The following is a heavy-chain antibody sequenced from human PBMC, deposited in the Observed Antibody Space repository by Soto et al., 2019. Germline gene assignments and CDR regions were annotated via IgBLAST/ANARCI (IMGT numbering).Heavy chain of an antibody. J-gene: IGHJ6*02. V-gene: IGHV1-18*01. CDR2: INTYNGNT. Sequence: QVQLVQSGAEVKNPGASVKVSCKASGYTFTRYGIGWARQAPGQGLEGMGWINTYNGNTNYTQNVQGRVTLTTDTXXSTAYMELRSLRSNDTAIYYCAMVDVYVTPSPQDVWGQGTTVIVSS. CDR1: GYTFTRYG. D-gene: IGHD3-16*01. CDR3: AMVDVYVTPSPQDV.